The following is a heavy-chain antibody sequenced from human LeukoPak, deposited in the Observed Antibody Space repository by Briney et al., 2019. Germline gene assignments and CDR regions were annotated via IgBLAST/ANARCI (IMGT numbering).Heavy chain of an antibody. CDR3: ARAPPMYCSGGSCYSGGVDY. Sequence: PSETLSLTCTVSGGSVSSGSYYWSWIRQPPGKGLEWIGYIYYSGSTNYNPSLKSRATISVDTSKNQFSLKLSSVTAADTAVYYCARAPPMYCSGGSCYSGGVDYWGQGTLVTVSS. CDR2: IYYSGST. CDR1: GGSVSSGSYY. D-gene: IGHD2-15*01. V-gene: IGHV4-61*01. J-gene: IGHJ4*02.